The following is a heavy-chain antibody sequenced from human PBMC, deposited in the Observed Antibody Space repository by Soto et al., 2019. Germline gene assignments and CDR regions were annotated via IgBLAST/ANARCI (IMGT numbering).Heavy chain of an antibody. J-gene: IGHJ6*03. CDR1: GGSFISYT. Sequence: QVQLVQSGAEVKKPGSSVKVSCEASGGSFISYTFTWVRQAPGQGLEWMGRIIPIQGRANYALKLQDRVTITADRSTKTVYMELRSLRTEDTAVYYCAKILLFVDHAYMDVWGKGTTVTVSS. CDR2: IIPIQGRA. CDR3: AKILLFVDHAYMDV. D-gene: IGHD2-21*01. V-gene: IGHV1-69*02.